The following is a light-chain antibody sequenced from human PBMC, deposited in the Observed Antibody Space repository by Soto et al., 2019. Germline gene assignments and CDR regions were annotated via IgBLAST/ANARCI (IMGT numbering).Light chain of an antibody. CDR3: QTWGTGIHEI. CDR1: SGRYTYI. V-gene: IGLV4-69*01. J-gene: IGLJ2*01. CDR2: LDSDGRH. Sequence: QPVLTQSPSASASLGASGKLTCTLSSGRYTYIIAWHQQQPGRGPRYLLSLDSDGRHNKGAGIPDRFSGSSSGAERYLTISSLQSEDEADYYCQTWGTGIHEIFGGGTKLTVL.